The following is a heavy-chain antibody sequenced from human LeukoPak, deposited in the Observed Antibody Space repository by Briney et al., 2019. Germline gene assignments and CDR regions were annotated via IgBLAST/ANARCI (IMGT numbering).Heavy chain of an antibody. CDR1: GFTFSSYA. D-gene: IGHD1-26*01. CDR3: AREWELHTTWYFDY. J-gene: IGHJ4*02. V-gene: IGHV3-30-3*01. CDR2: ISYDGSNK. Sequence: GGSLRLSCAASGFTFSSYAMHWVRQAPGKGLEWVAVISYDGSNKYYADSVKGRFTISRDNSKNTLYLQMNSLRAEDTAVYYCAREWELHTTWYFDYWGQGTLVTVSS.